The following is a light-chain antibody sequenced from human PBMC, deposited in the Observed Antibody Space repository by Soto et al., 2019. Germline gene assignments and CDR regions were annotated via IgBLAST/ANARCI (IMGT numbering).Light chain of an antibody. Sequence: EIVLTQSPATLSLSPGERATLSCRASQSVSSYLAWYQQKPGQAPRLLIYDASNRATGIPAGFSGSGSGTDFTLTISSLEPEDFAVYYCQQRSNFPTFGQGTRLEIK. CDR2: DAS. J-gene: IGKJ5*01. V-gene: IGKV3-11*01. CDR3: QQRSNFPT. CDR1: QSVSSY.